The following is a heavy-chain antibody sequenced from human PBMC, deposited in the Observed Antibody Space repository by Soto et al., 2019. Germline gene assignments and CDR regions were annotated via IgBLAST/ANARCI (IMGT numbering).Heavy chain of an antibody. V-gene: IGHV1-8*01. Sequence: QVQLVQSGAEVKKPGASVKVSCKASGYTFTSYDINWVRQATGQGLEWMGWMNPNSGNTGYAQKFQGRVTMTRNTSIRTAYMGLCSLRSEDTAVYYCSRVTGGYDAYAFYIWGQGTIVIVAS. CDR3: SRVTGGYDAYAFYI. J-gene: IGHJ3*02. CDR2: MNPNSGNT. D-gene: IGHD6-13*01. CDR1: GYTFTSYD.